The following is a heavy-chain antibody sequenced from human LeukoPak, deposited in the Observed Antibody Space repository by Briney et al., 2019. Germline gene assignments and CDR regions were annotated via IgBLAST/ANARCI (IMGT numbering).Heavy chain of an antibody. V-gene: IGHV3-21*01. CDR2: ITSVSSYK. Sequence: GSLRLSCAASGFTVSSNYMSWVRQAPGKGLEWVSSITSVSSYKYYADSVKGRFTISRDNAKNSLFLQMNSLRAEDTAIYYCARDPTADDYWGQGTLVTVSS. D-gene: IGHD2-2*01. CDR3: ARDPTADDY. J-gene: IGHJ4*02. CDR1: GFTVSSNY.